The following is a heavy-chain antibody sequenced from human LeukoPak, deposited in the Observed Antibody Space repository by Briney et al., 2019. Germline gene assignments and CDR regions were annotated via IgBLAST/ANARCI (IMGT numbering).Heavy chain of an antibody. J-gene: IGHJ3*02. D-gene: IGHD6-25*01. CDR3: AREHAAANDAFDI. V-gene: IGHV3-30*04. CDR1: GFTFSSYA. CDR2: ISYDGSNK. Sequence: GGSLRLSCAASGFTFSSYAMHWVRQAPGKGLEWVAVISYDGSNKYYADSVKGRFTISRDNSKNTLYLQMNSLRAEDTAVYYCAREHAAANDAFDIWGQGTMDTVSS.